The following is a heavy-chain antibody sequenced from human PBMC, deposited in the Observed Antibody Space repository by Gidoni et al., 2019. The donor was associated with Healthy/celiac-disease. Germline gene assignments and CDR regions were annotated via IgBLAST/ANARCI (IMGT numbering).Heavy chain of an antibody. V-gene: IGHV1-46*01. CDR2: INLSGGRT. J-gene: IGHJ4*02. CDR1: GYTFTSYY. Sequence: VQLVRSRAEVKKPGGSVKVSCKASGYTFTSYYMQWVRQDPGQGREWMGIINLSGGRTSYAQKCQGRVTMTRDTSTSTVYMELRSMRSEETAEYDWARDAGVYDYGVEFFDYWGQGTLVTVSS. D-gene: IGHD3-3*01. CDR3: ARDAGVYDYGVEFFDY.